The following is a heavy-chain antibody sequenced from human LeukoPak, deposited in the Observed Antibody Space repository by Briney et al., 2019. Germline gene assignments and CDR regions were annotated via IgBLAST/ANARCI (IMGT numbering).Heavy chain of an antibody. J-gene: IGHJ5*02. D-gene: IGHD4-11*01. Sequence: GGSLRLSCAASGFTFSSYSMNWVRQAPGKGLEWVSYISSSSSTIYYADSVKGRFTISRDNAKNSLYLQMNSLRADDTAVYYCARERPPDYSNYDDLIDPWGQGTLVTVSS. CDR1: GFTFSSYS. CDR3: ARERPPDYSNYDDLIDP. V-gene: IGHV3-48*04. CDR2: ISSSSSTI.